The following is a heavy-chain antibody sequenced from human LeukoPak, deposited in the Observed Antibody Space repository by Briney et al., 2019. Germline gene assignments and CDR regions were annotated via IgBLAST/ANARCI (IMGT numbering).Heavy chain of an antibody. Sequence: SVTVSCKASGGTFSSYAISWVRQAPGQGLEWMGRIIPILGIANYAQKFQGRVTITADKSTSTAYMELSSLRSEDTAVYYCARDSSYYYDSSGHIWGQGTMATVSS. CDR3: ARDSSYYYDSSGHI. CDR2: IIPILGIA. CDR1: GGTFSSYA. D-gene: IGHD3-22*01. V-gene: IGHV1-69*04. J-gene: IGHJ3*02.